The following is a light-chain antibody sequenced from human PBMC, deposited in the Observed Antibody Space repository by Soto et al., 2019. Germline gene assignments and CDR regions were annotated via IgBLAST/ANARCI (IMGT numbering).Light chain of an antibody. CDR1: QSISSW. Sequence: DIQMTQSPSTLSASVGDSVTITCRASQSISSWLAWYQQKPGKAPKLLIYTASRLQSGVPPRFSGSGSGTEFTLTISSLQPDDFATYYCQHYNSYSEAXGQGTKVDI. CDR3: QHYNSYSEA. V-gene: IGKV1-5*01. CDR2: TAS. J-gene: IGKJ1*01.